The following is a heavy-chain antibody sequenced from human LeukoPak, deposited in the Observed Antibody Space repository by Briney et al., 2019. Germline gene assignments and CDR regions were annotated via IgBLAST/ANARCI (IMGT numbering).Heavy chain of an antibody. CDR3: ARGFRFYYDSSGHYQYYFDY. J-gene: IGHJ4*02. V-gene: IGHV3-7*05. CDR2: IKQDGSEK. CDR1: GFTFSSYW. Sequence: GSLRLSCAASGFTFSSYWMSWVRQAPGKGLEWVANIKQDGSEKYYVDSVKGLFTISRDNAKNSLYLQMNSLRAEDTAVYYCARGFRFYYDSSGHYQYYFDYWGQGPVVTVSS. D-gene: IGHD3-22*01.